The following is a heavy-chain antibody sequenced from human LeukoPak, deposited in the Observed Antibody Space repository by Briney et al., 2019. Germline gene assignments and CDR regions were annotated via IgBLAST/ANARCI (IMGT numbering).Heavy chain of an antibody. J-gene: IGHJ4*02. CDR3: AKDSSSWYATFDY. Sequence: GGSLRLSCAASGFTFSSYGMHWVRQAPGKGLEWVAVISYDGSNKYYAGSVKGRFTISRDNSKNTLYLQMNSLRAEDTAVYYCAKDSSSWYATFDYWGQGTLVTVSS. CDR2: ISYDGSNK. D-gene: IGHD6-13*01. CDR1: GFTFSSYG. V-gene: IGHV3-30*18.